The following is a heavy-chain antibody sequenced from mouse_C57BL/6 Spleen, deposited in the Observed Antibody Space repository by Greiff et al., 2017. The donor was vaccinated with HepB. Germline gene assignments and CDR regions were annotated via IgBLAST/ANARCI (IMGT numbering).Heavy chain of an antibody. V-gene: IGHV1-82*01. J-gene: IGHJ2*01. CDR3: ARQLRPYYFDY. Sequence: QVQLQQSGPELVKPGASVKISCKASGYAFSSSWMNWVKQRPGKGLEWIGRIYPGDGDTNYNGKFKGKATLTADKSSSTAYMQLSSLTSEDSAVYFCARQLRPYYFDYWGQGTTLTDSS. D-gene: IGHD3-2*02. CDR1: GYAFSSSW. CDR2: IYPGDGDT.